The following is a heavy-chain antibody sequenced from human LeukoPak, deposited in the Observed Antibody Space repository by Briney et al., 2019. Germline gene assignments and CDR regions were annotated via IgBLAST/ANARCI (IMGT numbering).Heavy chain of an antibody. CDR1: GFTFSSSA. D-gene: IGHD3-9*01. CDR3: ARTYYDILTGYNPYFDY. CDR2: ISGSGGST. J-gene: IGHJ4*02. Sequence: GGSLRLSCAASGFTFSSSAMSWVRQAPGKGLEWVSGISGSGGSTYYADSVKGRFTISRDNAKNSLYLQMNSLRAEDTAVYYCARTYYDILTGYNPYFDYWGQGTLVTVSS. V-gene: IGHV3-23*01.